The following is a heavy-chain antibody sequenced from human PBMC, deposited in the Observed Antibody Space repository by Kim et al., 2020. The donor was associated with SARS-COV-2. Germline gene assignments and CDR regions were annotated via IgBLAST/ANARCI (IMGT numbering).Heavy chain of an antibody. Sequence: GESLKISCKGSGYKFISYWIAWVRQKPGKGLEWMGIIYPRDSDTTKSPSFQDQVIISVDKSISTAYLQWSSLKASDTAMYYCARLPYYYDSSGWGGYFDLWGQGTPVTVSS. J-gene: IGHJ4*02. CDR2: IYPRDSDT. V-gene: IGHV5-51*01. D-gene: IGHD3-22*01. CDR1: GYKFISYW. CDR3: ARLPYYYDSSGWGGYFDL.